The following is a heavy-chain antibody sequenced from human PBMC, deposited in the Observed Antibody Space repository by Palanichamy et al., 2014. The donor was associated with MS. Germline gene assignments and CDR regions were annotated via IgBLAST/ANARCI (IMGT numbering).Heavy chain of an antibody. J-gene: IGHJ6*02. Sequence: QVQLVESGGGVVQPGRSLRLSCAASGFTFSSYAMHRVRQAPGKGLDWVALIGYDGNTKYYADSVKGRFIISRDNSNNTLYLQLNSLRGEDTAVYYCARDAGQAAGVWGQGTTVTVSS. CDR1: GFTFSSYA. CDR2: IGYDGNTK. D-gene: IGHD6-25*01. V-gene: IGHV3-30-3*01. CDR3: ARDAGQAAGV.